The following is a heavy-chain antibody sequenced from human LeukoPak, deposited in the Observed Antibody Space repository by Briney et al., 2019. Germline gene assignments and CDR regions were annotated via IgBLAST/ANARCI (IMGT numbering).Heavy chain of an antibody. CDR1: GFTFAGYE. V-gene: IGHV3-48*03. D-gene: IGHD3-10*01. J-gene: IGHJ4*02. CDR2: ISSSGSTI. CDR3: ARDRGDFDY. Sequence: PGGSLRLSCAASGFTFAGYEMNWVRQAPGKGLEWVSYISSSGSTIYYADSVKGRFTISRDNSKNTLYLQMNSLRDEDTAVYYCARDRGDFDYWGQGTLVTVSS.